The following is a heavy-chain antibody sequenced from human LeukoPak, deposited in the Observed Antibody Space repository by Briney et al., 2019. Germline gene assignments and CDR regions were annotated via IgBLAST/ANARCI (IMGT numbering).Heavy chain of an antibody. CDR2: ISGSGGST. V-gene: IGHV3-23*01. J-gene: IGHJ5*02. CDR1: GFTLSSYA. Sequence: GGSLRLSCAASGFTLSSYAMHWVRQAPGKGLEWVSAISGSGGSTYYADSVKVRFTISRDNSKNTLYLQMNSLRAEDTAVYYCAKDRGREVDPLDPWGQGTLVTVSS. D-gene: IGHD5-12*01. CDR3: AKDRGREVDPLDP.